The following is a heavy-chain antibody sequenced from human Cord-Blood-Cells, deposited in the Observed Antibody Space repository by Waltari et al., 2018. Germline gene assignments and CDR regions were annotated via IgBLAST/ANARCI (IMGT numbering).Heavy chain of an antibody. V-gene: IGHV3-53*01. CDR3: ARLPLTGTDDAFDI. Sequence: EVQLVESGGGLIQPGGSLRLSCAASGFTVSSNYMSWVRQAPGKGLEWVSVIYSGGSTYYADSVKGRFTISRDNSKNTLYLKMNSLRAEDTAVYYCARLPLTGTDDAFDIWGQGTMVTVSS. D-gene: IGHD1-20*01. CDR2: IYSGGST. CDR1: GFTVSSNY. J-gene: IGHJ3*02.